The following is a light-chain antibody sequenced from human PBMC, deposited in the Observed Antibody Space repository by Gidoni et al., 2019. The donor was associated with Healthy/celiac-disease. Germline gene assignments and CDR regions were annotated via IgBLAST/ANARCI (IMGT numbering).Light chain of an antibody. V-gene: IGKV3-15*01. CDR2: GAS. CDR3: QQYNNWPPL. Sequence: DIVMTQSPSTLSVSPGERATLACRASQCVSSNLAWYQQKPGQAPRLLIHGASTRATGIPARFSGSGSGTEFTLTISSLQSEDFAVYYCQQYNNWPPLFGGGTKVEIK. CDR1: QCVSSN. J-gene: IGKJ4*01.